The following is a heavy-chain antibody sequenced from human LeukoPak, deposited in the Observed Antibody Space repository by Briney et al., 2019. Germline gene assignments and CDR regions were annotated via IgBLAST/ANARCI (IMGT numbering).Heavy chain of an antibody. CDR2: IVGDGSST. CDR3: AKDSIYGDGKWDIDY. CDR1: GFNFRMYA. V-gene: IGHV3-23*01. J-gene: IGHJ4*02. D-gene: IGHD1-26*01. Sequence: GGSLRLSCAASGFNFRMYAMSWVRLAPGKGLEWVSGIVGDGSSTYYADSVKGRFTTSKDYSKNTLYLQMNSLSAEDTAMYYCAKDSIYGDGKWDIDYWGQGTLVTVSS.